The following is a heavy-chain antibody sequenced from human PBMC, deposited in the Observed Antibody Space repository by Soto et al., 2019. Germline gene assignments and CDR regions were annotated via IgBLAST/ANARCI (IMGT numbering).Heavy chain of an antibody. CDR1: GYSFTDYY. Sequence: QVHLVQSGAEVKKPGASVKVSCKASGYSFTDYYMHWVRQAPGQGLEWMGWINTNTGGTNYAQRVQGRVTMTGDTSINTAYMELSRLRSDDTAVYYCARVGPTGWFDTWGQGTVVNVSS. J-gene: IGHJ5*02. CDR3: ARVGPTGWFDT. CDR2: INTNTGGT. V-gene: IGHV1-2*02.